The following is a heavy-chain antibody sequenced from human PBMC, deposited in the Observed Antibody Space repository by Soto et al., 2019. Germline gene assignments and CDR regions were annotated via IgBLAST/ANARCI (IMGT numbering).Heavy chain of an antibody. V-gene: IGHV3-23*01. CDR2: ISGSGGST. CDR1: GFSFNRST. Sequence: GRYPKISCAAYGFSFNRSTITWVLQAPGKGLEWVSAISGSGGSTYYADSVKGRFTISRDNSKNTLYLQMNSLRAEDTAVYYCAKDQMYSSGWYPRSYYFDYWGQGT. J-gene: IGHJ4*02. D-gene: IGHD6-19*01. CDR3: AKDQMYSSGWYPRSYYFDY.